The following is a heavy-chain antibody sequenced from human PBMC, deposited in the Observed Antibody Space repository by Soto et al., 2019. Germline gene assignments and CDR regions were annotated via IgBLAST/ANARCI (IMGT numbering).Heavy chain of an antibody. CDR1: GDTFSNFA. CDR2: IIPIFGKV. Sequence: QVQLVQSGAEVRKPGSSVKVSCQASGDTFSNFAITWVRQAPGQGLDWMGGIIPIFGKVYYAQKFQGRVTITADEATSTAYMELVSRRSDDTATYYCAKMDPSFEGGEGFDPWGQGTLVTVSS. D-gene: IGHD3-16*01. CDR3: AKMDPSFEGGEGFDP. V-gene: IGHV1-69*01. J-gene: IGHJ5*02.